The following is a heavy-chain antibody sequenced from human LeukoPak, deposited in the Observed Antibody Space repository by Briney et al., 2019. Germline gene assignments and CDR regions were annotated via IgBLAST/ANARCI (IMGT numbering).Heavy chain of an antibody. D-gene: IGHD6-13*01. CDR3: ARGHSSSWYGSLVY. Sequence: ASVKVSCKASGYTFTGYYMHWVRQAPGQGLEWMGWINPNSGGTNYAQKFQGRVTMTRDTSISTAYMELSRLRSDDTVVYYCARGHSSSWYGSLVYWGQGTLVTVSS. CDR1: GYTFTGYY. J-gene: IGHJ4*02. V-gene: IGHV1-2*02. CDR2: INPNSGGT.